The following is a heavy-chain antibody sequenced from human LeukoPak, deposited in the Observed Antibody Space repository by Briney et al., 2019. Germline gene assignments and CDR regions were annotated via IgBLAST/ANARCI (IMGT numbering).Heavy chain of an antibody. V-gene: IGHV3-30-3*02. CDR2: ISYDGSNK. D-gene: IGHD3-10*01. CDR1: GFTFSSYA. Sequence: GGSLRLSCAASGFTFSSYAMHWVRQAPGKGLEWVAVISYDGSNKYYADSVKGRFTISRDNSKNTLYLQMNSLRVEDTAVYYCTKMSFFGSGSYGSWGQGTLVTVSS. J-gene: IGHJ5*02. CDR3: TKMSFFGSGSYGS.